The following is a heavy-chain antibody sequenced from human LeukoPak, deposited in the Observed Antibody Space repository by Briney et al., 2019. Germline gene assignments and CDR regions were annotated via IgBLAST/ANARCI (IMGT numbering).Heavy chain of an antibody. CDR3: AREEYGGVYFDY. CDR2: ISYDASNK. CDR1: GFTFSSSW. J-gene: IGHJ4*02. V-gene: IGHV3-30*03. Sequence: GGSLRLSCAASGFTFSSSWMSWLRQAPGKGLEWVAVISYDASNKYYTDSVKGRFTISRDNSKNMLYLQMDSLRVEDTAVYHCAREEYGGVYFDYWGQGTLVTVSS. D-gene: IGHD4-23*01.